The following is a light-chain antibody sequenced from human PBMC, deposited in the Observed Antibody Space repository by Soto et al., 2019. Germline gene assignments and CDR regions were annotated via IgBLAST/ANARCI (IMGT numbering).Light chain of an antibody. CDR2: GAS. CDR1: QSVLYRSNNKNY. Sequence: DILMTQSPDSLAVSLGERATINCKSSQSVLYRSNNKNYLAWYQQKPGQAPRLLMYGASSRATGIPDKFSGGGSGTDFTLTISRLEPEDFAVYYCQHYGSSPPITFGQGTRLEI. V-gene: IGKV4-1*01. J-gene: IGKJ5*01. CDR3: QHYGSSPPIT.